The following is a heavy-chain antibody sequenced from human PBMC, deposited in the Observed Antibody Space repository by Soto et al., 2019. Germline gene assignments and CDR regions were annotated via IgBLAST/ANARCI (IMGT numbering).Heavy chain of an antibody. CDR1: GGSISSSSYF. D-gene: IGHD2-8*01. Sequence: SETLSLACSVSGGSISSSSYFWGWIRQSPGKGLEWIGNIYYSGNTYYNPSLKSRATISVDTSKNQFSLKLGSVTAADTAVYYCARRVYCTNGVCYYVMDFWGQRSTVIGSS. CDR3: ARRVYCTNGVCYYVMDF. J-gene: IGHJ6*01. CDR2: IYYSGNT. V-gene: IGHV4-39*07.